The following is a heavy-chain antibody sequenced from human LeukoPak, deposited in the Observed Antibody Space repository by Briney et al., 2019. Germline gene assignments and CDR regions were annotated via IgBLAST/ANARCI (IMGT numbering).Heavy chain of an antibody. Sequence: GGSLRLSCAASGFTFSSYSMNWVRQAPGKGLEWVSSISSSSSYIYYADSVKGRFTISRDNAKNSLYLQMNSLRAEDTAVYYCARDPLSGSYGEDAFDIWGQGTMVTVSS. CDR1: GFTFSSYS. J-gene: IGHJ3*02. CDR2: ISSSSSYI. V-gene: IGHV3-21*01. D-gene: IGHD1-26*01. CDR3: ARDPLSGSYGEDAFDI.